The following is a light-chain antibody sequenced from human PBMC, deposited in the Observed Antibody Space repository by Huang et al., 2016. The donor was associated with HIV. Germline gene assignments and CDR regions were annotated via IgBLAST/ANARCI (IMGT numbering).Light chain of an antibody. J-gene: IGKJ1*01. Sequence: EIVLTQSPGTLSLSPGERATLSCRASQSISSSHLAWYQQKPGQAPGLLLYGASSRPSGIPDRFSGSGSETEFTLTISRLEPGDFAVYYCQQYDSSPWTFGQGTKVEIK. CDR2: GAS. CDR1: QSISSSH. CDR3: QQYDSSPWT. V-gene: IGKV3-20*01.